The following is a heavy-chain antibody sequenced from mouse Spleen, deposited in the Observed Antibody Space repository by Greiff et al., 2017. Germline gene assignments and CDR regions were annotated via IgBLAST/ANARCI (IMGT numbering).Heavy chain of an antibody. V-gene: IGHV14-4*01. CDR1: GFNITDDY. CDR3: TTAFANFDAY. Sequence: EVQLQQSGAELVRPGASVKLSCTASGFNITDDYMHWVKQRPEQGLEWIGWIDPDDGDTAYASKFQGKATITADTSSHTSYLQLSSLTSEDTAVYYCTTAFANFDAYWGQGTLVTVSA. CDR2: IDPDDGDT. J-gene: IGHJ3*01. D-gene: IGHD4-1*01.